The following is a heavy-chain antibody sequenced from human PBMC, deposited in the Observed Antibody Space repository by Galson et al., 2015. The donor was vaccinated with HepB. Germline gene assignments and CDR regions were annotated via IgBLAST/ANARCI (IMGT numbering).Heavy chain of an antibody. CDR3: ARNMGYYDSSGLHQGAFDI. Sequence: SLRLSCAASGFTFSSYGMHWVRQAPGKGLEWVAVIWYDGSNKYYADSVKGRFTISRDNSKNMLYLQMNSLRAEDTAVYYCARNMGYYDSSGLHQGAFDIWGQGTMVTVSS. V-gene: IGHV3-33*01. D-gene: IGHD3-22*01. CDR2: IWYDGSNK. CDR1: GFTFSSYG. J-gene: IGHJ3*02.